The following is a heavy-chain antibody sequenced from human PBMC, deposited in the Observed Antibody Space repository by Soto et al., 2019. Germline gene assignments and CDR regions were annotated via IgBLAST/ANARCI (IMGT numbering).Heavy chain of an antibody. D-gene: IGHD3-22*01. CDR3: VSSYYYDSSGYSSLYYYYGMDV. Sequence: QVQLVQSGAEVKKPGDSVKVSYKASGYTFTRYAMHWVRQAPRQRLEWMGWINAGNGNTKYSQMFQGRVTITRDTSASTAYMEMSSLRSEDTAVYYCVSSYYYDSSGYSSLYYYYGMDVWGQGTTVTVSS. CDR2: INAGNGNT. J-gene: IGHJ6*02. CDR1: GYTFTRYA. V-gene: IGHV1-3*01.